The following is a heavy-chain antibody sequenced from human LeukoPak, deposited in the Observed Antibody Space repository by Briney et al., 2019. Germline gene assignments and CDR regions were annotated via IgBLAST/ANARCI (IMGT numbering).Heavy chain of an antibody. CDR3: ARARYYYDSSGYGFDY. CDR2: IYYSGCT. V-gene: IGHV4-39*01. J-gene: IGHJ4*02. D-gene: IGHD3-22*01. Sequence: SETLSLTCTVSGGSISSSSYYWGWIRQPPGKGLEWIGSIYYSGCTYYNPSLKSRFTISVDTSKNQFSLKLSSVTAADTAVYYCARARYYYDSSGYGFDYWGQGTLVTVSS. CDR1: GGSISSSSYY.